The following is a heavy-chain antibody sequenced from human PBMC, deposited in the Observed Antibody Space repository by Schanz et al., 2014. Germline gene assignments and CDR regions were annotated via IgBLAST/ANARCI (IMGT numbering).Heavy chain of an antibody. V-gene: IGHV3-48*01. CDR3: AREYASTWFESNVMAGRIDN. Sequence: EVQLLESGGGLVQPGESLRLSCAASGFTFSKYGVHWVRQAPGKGLEWVSGMSGSGSTADYADSVKGRFTISRDAAKDSLFLQMTSLRADDTAVYFCAREYASTWFESNVMAGRIDNWGQGTLVTVSS. CDR2: MSGSGSTA. CDR1: GFTFSKYG. D-gene: IGHD2-8*01. J-gene: IGHJ4*02.